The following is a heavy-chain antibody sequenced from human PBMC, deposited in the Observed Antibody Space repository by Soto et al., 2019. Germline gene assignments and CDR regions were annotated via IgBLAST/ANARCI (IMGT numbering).Heavy chain of an antibody. CDR1: GGSVSSGSYF. D-gene: IGHD5-12*01. CDR2: FYYSGTT. J-gene: IGHJ4*02. V-gene: IGHV4-61*01. Sequence: SETLSLTCTVSGGSVSSGSYFWSWIRQPPGKGLEWIGYFYYSGTTKYNPSLKSRVTILEDTSKNQFSLKLNSVTAADTAVYYCAREGRMATFDYWGQGALVTVSS. CDR3: AREGRMATFDY.